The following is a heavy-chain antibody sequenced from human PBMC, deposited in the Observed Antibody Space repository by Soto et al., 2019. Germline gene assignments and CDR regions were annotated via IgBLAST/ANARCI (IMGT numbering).Heavy chain of an antibody. Sequence: QVQLQESGPGLVKPSQTLSLTCTVSGGSISSGGYYWSWIRQHPGKGLEWIGYIYYSGSTYYNPSLKSRVTISVDTSKNQFSLKLSSVTAADTAVYYCARGGGDFWSGYYSRSKAFDIWGQGTMVTVSS. CDR3: ARGGGDFWSGYYSRSKAFDI. CDR1: GGSISSGGYY. V-gene: IGHV4-31*03. D-gene: IGHD3-3*01. J-gene: IGHJ3*02. CDR2: IYYSGST.